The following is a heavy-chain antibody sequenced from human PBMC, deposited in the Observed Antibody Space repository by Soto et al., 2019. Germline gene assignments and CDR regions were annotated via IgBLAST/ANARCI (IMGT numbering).Heavy chain of an antibody. D-gene: IGHD2-2*01. V-gene: IGHV4-34*01. CDR3: ARVGVTVSTRAFDV. Sequence: QVQLQQWGAGLLKPSETLSLTCAVYSGSFSGYYWNWIRQSPGKGLEWIGEIYHSGSSNYNPALKNRVTISVDTSKKGFSLKMTSLTAADTAVYYCARVGVTVSTRAFDVWGQGTMVAV. CDR2: IYHSGSS. CDR1: SGSFSGYY. J-gene: IGHJ3*01.